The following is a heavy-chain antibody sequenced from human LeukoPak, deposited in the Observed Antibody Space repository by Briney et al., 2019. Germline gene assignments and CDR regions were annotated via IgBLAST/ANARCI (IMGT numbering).Heavy chain of an antibody. Sequence: SETLSLTCTVSGGSISSGDYYWSWIRQPPGKGLEWIGYIYYSGSTYYNPSLKSRVTISLDTSKNQFSLKLSSVTAADTAVYYCARVSGYSYGGNDYWGQGTLVTVSS. CDR1: GGSISSGDYY. J-gene: IGHJ4*02. CDR3: ARVSGYSYGGNDY. CDR2: IYYSGST. V-gene: IGHV4-30-4*08. D-gene: IGHD5-18*01.